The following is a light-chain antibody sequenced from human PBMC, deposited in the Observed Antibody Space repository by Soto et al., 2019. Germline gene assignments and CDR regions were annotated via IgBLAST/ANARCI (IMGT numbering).Light chain of an antibody. Sequence: CRASQGIRNDLAWYQQNPGKAPKLLIYVASTLQSGVPSRFSGSGSGTDFTLTISSLQPEDSATYFCLQDYSYPWTFGQGTKVDIK. CDR1: QGIRND. CDR3: LQDYSYPWT. V-gene: IGKV1-6*01. CDR2: VAS. J-gene: IGKJ1*01.